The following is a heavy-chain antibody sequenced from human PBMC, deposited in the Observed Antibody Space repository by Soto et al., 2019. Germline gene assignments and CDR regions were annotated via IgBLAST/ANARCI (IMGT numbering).Heavy chain of an antibody. CDR1: GLIFSSYS. D-gene: IGHD3-10*01. CDR3: ARVRKLWFGALGLDV. V-gene: IGHV3-21*01. J-gene: IGHJ6*02. CDR2: FSSSNGNT. Sequence: GGSLRLSSAASGLIFSSYSMNWVRLAPGKGLEWVSSFSSSNGNTYYGDSVKGRFTISRDNAKNLLYLEMNSLKAEDTAVYYCARVRKLWFGALGLDVWGRGT.